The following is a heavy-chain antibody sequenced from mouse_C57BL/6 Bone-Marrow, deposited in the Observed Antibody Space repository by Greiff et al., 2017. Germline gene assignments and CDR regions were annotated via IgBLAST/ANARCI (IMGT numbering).Heavy chain of an antibody. D-gene: IGHD1-1*01. J-gene: IGHJ3*01. CDR1: GFTFSDFY. CDR3: AGDTTVVPLAY. V-gene: IGHV7-1*01. CDR2: SRNKANDHTT. Sequence: EVKLMESGGGLVQSGRSLRLSCATSGFTFSDFYMEWVRQDPGKGLEWIAASRNKANDHTTDYSASVKGRFIVSRDTSHSILYLQVNALRAEETAIVYCAGDTTVVPLAYWGQGTLVTVSA.